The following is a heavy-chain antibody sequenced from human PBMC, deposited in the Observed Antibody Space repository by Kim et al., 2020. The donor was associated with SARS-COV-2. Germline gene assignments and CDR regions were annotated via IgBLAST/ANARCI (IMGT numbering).Heavy chain of an antibody. CDR2: INHSGST. V-gene: IGHV4-34*01. D-gene: IGHD3-10*01. CDR1: GGSFSGYY. Sequence: SETMSLTCAVYGGSFSGYYWSWIRQPPGKGLEWIGEINHSGSTNYNPSLKSRVTISVDTSKNQFSLKLSSVTAADTAVYYCARGLEYYGSGRRFYNWFDPWGQGTLVTVSS. J-gene: IGHJ5*02. CDR3: ARGLEYYGSGRRFYNWFDP.